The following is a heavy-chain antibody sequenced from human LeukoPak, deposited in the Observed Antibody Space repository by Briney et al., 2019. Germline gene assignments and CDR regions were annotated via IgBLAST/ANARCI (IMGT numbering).Heavy chain of an antibody. D-gene: IGHD3-16*02. J-gene: IGHJ4*02. CDR1: GGSISSSSYY. CDR3: ARGVWGSYRYTGSFDY. CDR2: IYYSGST. Sequence: PSETLSLPCPVSGGSISSSSYYWGWIRQPPGKGLEWIGSIYYSGSTYYNPSLKSRVTISVDTSKNQFSLKLSSVTAADTAVYYCARGVWGSYRYTGSFDYWGQGTLVSVSS. V-gene: IGHV4-39*01.